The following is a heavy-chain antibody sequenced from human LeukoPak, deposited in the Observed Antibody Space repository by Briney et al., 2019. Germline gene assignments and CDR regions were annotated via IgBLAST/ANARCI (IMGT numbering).Heavy chain of an antibody. V-gene: IGHV4-39*01. CDR3: ARGSTITARIPFDY. D-gene: IGHD6-6*01. J-gene: IGHJ4*02. CDR1: GGSISSSSYY. CDR2: IYYSGST. Sequence: SETLSLTCTVSGGSISSSSYYWGWIRQPPGKGLEWIGSIYYSGSTYYNPSLESRVTISVDTSKNQFSLKLSSVTAADTAVYYCARGSTITARIPFDYWGRGALVTVSS.